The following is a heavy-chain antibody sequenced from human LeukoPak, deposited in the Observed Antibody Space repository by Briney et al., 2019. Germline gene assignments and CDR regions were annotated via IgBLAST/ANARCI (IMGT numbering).Heavy chain of an antibody. Sequence: PSETLSLTCRVYGGFLSSYYWSWIRQPPGKGLEWIGYIYYSGTTNYNPSLKSRVTISLDTSKNQFSLKLSSVTAADTAVYYCARRTGYYNGFDYWGQGTLVTVSS. V-gene: IGHV4-59*01. CDR3: ARRTGYYNGFDY. D-gene: IGHD3-9*01. CDR2: IYYSGTT. J-gene: IGHJ4*02. CDR1: GGFLSSYY.